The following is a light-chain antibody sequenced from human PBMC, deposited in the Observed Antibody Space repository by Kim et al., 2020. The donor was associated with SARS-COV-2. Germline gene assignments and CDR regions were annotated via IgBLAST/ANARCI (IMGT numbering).Light chain of an antibody. CDR2: DNN. J-gene: IGLJ1*01. V-gene: IGLV1-51*01. Sequence: QKDTISCSGSSSNIGNNYVSWYQQLPGTAPKLLIYDNNKRPSGIPDRFSGSKSGTSATLGITGLQTGDEADYYCGTWDNSLSAGYVFGTGTKVTVL. CDR1: SSNIGNNY. CDR3: GTWDNSLSAGYV.